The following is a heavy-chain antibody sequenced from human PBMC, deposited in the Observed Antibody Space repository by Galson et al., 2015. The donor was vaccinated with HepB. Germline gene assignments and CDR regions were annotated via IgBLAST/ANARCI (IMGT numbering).Heavy chain of an antibody. CDR1: GFTFSGYA. J-gene: IGHJ5*02. CDR2: ISYDGSNK. CDR3: ARAWGAYSYGFYNWFHP. Sequence: SLRLSCAASGFTFSGYAVHWVRQAPGKGLEWVAVISYDGSNKYYADSVKGRFTISRDNSKNTLYLQMNSLRAEDTAVYYCARAWGAYSYGFYNWFHPWGQGTLVTVSS. V-gene: IGHV3-30-3*01. D-gene: IGHD5-18*01.